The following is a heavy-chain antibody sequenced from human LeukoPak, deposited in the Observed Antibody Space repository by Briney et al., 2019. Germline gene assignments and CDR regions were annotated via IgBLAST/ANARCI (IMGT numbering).Heavy chain of an antibody. CDR2: IYYSGST. CDR1: GGSISSGGYY. Sequence: SETLSLTCTVSGGSISSGGYYWSWIRRHPGKGLEWIGYIYYSGSTYYNPSLKSRVTISVDTSKNQFSLKLSSVTAADTAVYYCARALSGDTSWFDPWGQGTLVTVSS. D-gene: IGHD3-10*01. CDR3: ARALSGDTSWFDP. J-gene: IGHJ5*02. V-gene: IGHV4-31*03.